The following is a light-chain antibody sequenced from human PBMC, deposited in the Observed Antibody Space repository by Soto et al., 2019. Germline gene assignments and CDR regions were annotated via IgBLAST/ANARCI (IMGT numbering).Light chain of an antibody. CDR3: AQGLATPFT. V-gene: IGKV2-28*01. J-gene: IGKJ4*01. CDR1: QNLLHSNGYNY. Sequence: EIVLTQSPLSLPVTPGEPASISCRSSQNLLHSNGYNYLNWYLQKPGQSPQLLIYLGSNRASGVPDRFSGSGSGTDFTLTINRVEAEDVRLYFCAQGLATPFTFGGGTKVEIK. CDR2: LGS.